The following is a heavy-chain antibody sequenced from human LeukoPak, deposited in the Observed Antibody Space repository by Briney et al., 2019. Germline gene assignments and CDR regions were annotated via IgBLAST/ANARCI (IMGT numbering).Heavy chain of an antibody. CDR3: ARDGPLNDTLTGYAPYYYYGMDV. Sequence: ASVKVSCKASGYTFTGYYMHWVRQAPGQGLEWMGWINPNSGGTNYAQKLQGRVTMTRDTSISTAYMELSRLRSDDTAVYYCARDGPLNDTLTGYAPYYYYGMDVWGQGTTVTVSS. D-gene: IGHD3-9*01. CDR2: INPNSGGT. V-gene: IGHV1-2*02. CDR1: GYTFTGYY. J-gene: IGHJ6*02.